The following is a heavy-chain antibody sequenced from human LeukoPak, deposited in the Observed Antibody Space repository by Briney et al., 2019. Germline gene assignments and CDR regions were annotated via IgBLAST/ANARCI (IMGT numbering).Heavy chain of an antibody. V-gene: IGHV1-18*03. CDR1: GYTFTSYG. CDR2: ISAYNGNT. Sequence: ASVKVSCKASGYTFTSYGISWVRQAPGQGLEWMGWISAYNGNTNYAQKLQGRVTITRDTSASTAYMELSSLRSEDMAVYYCARGSIQLWLDYWGQGTLVTVSS. CDR3: ARGSIQLWLDY. D-gene: IGHD5-18*01. J-gene: IGHJ4*02.